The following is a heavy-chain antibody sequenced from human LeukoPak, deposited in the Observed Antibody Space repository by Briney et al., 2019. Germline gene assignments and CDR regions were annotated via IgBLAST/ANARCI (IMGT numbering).Heavy chain of an antibody. J-gene: IGHJ4*02. CDR2: ISSSGNT. Sequence: GGSLRPSCAASGFTFSRSAMTWVRQTPGKGLDRVSSISSSGNTYYADSVKGRFTISRDNSKNMLYLQMNSLRAEDTAVYYCVKGRISEDGLDFWGQGTLVTVSS. D-gene: IGHD6-13*01. CDR3: VKGRISEDGLDF. V-gene: IGHV3-23*01. CDR1: GFTFSRSA.